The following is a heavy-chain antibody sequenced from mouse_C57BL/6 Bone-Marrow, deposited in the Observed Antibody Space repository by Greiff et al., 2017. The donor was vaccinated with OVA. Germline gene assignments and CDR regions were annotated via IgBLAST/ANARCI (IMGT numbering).Heavy chain of an antibody. J-gene: IGHJ1*03. CDR1: GFTFSDFY. D-gene: IGHD6-2*01. Sequence: EVKLVESGGGLVQSGRSLRLSCATSGFTFSDFYMEWVRQAPGKGLEWIAASRNKANDYTTEYSASVKGRFIVSRDTSQSILYLQMNALRAEDTAIYYCARDGDLLRESYWYFDVWGTGTTVTVSS. CDR2: SRNKANDYTT. V-gene: IGHV7-1*01. CDR3: ARDGDLLRESYWYFDV.